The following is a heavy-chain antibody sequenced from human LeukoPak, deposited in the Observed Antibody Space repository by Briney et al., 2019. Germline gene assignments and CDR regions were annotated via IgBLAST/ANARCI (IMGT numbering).Heavy chain of an antibody. CDR2: IYHSGST. J-gene: IGHJ4*02. CDR1: GGSISSGGYY. D-gene: IGHD5-24*01. V-gene: IGHV4-30-2*01. CDR3: ARGWGKMALPDY. Sequence: SQTLSLTCTVSGGSISSGGYYWSWIRQPPGKGLEWIGYIYHSGSTYHNPSLKSRVTISVDTSKNQFSLKLSSVTAADTAVYYCARGWGKMALPDYWGQGTLVTVSS.